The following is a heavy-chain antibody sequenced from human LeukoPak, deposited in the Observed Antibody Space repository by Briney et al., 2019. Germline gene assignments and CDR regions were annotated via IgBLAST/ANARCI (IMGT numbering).Heavy chain of an antibody. D-gene: IGHD3-9*01. Sequence: GGSLRLSCAASGFTFSGYGMHWVRQAPGKGLEWVAVISYDGSNKYYADSVKGRFTISRDNSKNTLYLQMNSLRAEDTAVYYCAKILRYFGWSLLIDYWGQGTLVTVSS. CDR3: AKILRYFGWSLLIDY. CDR1: GFTFSGYG. J-gene: IGHJ4*02. CDR2: ISYDGSNK. V-gene: IGHV3-30*18.